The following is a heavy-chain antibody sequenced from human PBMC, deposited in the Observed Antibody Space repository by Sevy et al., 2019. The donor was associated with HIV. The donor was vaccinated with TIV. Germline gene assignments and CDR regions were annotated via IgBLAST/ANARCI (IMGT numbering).Heavy chain of an antibody. Sequence: GGCLRLSCAASNFPFSNAWMNWIRQAPGKGLEWVGRIKSKTDGGAADYAAPVKGRFTISRDDSKNTLYLQMNSLKAEDTAVYFCATAHGDYYWGQGSLVTVSS. D-gene: IGHD4-17*01. CDR3: ATAHGDYY. CDR2: IKSKTDGGAA. CDR1: NFPFSNAW. V-gene: IGHV3-15*07. J-gene: IGHJ4*02.